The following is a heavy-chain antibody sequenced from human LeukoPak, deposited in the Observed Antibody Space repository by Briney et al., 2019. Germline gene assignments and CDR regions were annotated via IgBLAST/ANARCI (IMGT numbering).Heavy chain of an antibody. CDR2: ISYDGSNK. J-gene: IGHJ6*02. Sequence: GGSLRLSCAASGFTFSSYAMHWVRQAPGKGLEWVAVISYDGSNKYYADSVKGRFTISRDNSKNTLYLQMNSLRAEDTAVYYCAKDPSYYGSGSYSYGMDVWGQGTTVTVSS. V-gene: IGHV3-30-3*01. CDR3: AKDPSYYGSGSYSYGMDV. CDR1: GFTFSSYA. D-gene: IGHD3-10*01.